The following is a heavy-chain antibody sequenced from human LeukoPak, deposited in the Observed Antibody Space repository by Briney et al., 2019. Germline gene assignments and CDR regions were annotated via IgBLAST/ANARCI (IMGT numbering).Heavy chain of an antibody. CDR3: AKDIDSYGYGDAFDI. D-gene: IGHD5-18*01. V-gene: IGHV3-9*01. CDR2: ISWNSGSI. Sequence: PGGSLRLSCAASGFTFDDYAMHWVRQAPGKGLEWVSGISWNSGSIGYADSVKGRFTISRDNAKNSLYLQMNSLRAEDTALYYCAKDIDSYGYGDAFDIWGQGTMVTVSS. CDR1: GFTFDDYA. J-gene: IGHJ3*02.